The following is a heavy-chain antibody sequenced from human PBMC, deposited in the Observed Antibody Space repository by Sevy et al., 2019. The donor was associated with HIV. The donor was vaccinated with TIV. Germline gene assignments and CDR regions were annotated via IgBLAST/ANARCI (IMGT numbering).Heavy chain of an antibody. J-gene: IGHJ6*02. CDR2: INYNGGST. D-gene: IGHD5-18*01. CDR1: GVIFDDYG. Sequence: GGSLRLSCAASGVIFDDYGMSWVRQAPGKGLEWVSGINYNGGSTGYADSVKGRFTISRDNAKNSLYLQMNSLRAEDTALYYCAKHGYGYGYHALLDYYYGMDVWGQGTTVTVSS. CDR3: AKHGYGYGYHALLDYYYGMDV. V-gene: IGHV3-20*04.